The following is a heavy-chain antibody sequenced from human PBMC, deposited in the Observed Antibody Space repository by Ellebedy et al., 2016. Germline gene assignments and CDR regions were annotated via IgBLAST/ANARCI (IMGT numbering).Heavy chain of an antibody. V-gene: IGHV2-70*04. CDR1: GFSLPTDGMR. D-gene: IGHD2/OR15-2a*01. CDR2: FDWDDDE. CDR3: ARIPIGTTLYDY. Sequence: SGPTLVXPTQTLTLTCTFSGFSLPTDGMRVSWIRQPPGRALEWLARFDWDDDEFYSTSLKTRVTISKDTSRNQVVLTMTNMDPVDTATYYCARIPIGTTLYDYWGQGTLVTVSS. J-gene: IGHJ4*02.